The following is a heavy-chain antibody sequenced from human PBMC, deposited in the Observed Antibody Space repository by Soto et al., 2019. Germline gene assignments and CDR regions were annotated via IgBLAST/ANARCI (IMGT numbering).Heavy chain of an antibody. CDR3: ARSIVVVTALDY. J-gene: IGHJ4*02. Sequence: ASVKVSCKASGYTFTSYGISWVRQAPGQGLEWMGWISAYNGNTNYAQKFQGRVTMTRDTSASTAYMELSSLRSDDTAVYYCARSIVVVTALDYWGQGTLVTVSS. CDR2: ISAYNGNT. D-gene: IGHD2-21*02. V-gene: IGHV1-18*01. CDR1: GYTFTSYG.